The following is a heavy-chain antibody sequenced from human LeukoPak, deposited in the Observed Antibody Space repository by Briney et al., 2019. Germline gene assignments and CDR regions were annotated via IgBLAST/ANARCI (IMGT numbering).Heavy chain of an antibody. CDR3: AREISRFGI. J-gene: IGHJ4*02. Sequence: GGSLRLSCVDSAFNFSGNYMTWVRQAPGKGLEWVSAIGGTTYYADSVKGRFTISRDNPKSTLCLQMHSLRAEDTAVYYCAREISRFGIWGQGTLVAVSS. V-gene: IGHV3-66*01. D-gene: IGHD3-16*01. CDR1: AFNFSGNY. CDR2: IGGTT.